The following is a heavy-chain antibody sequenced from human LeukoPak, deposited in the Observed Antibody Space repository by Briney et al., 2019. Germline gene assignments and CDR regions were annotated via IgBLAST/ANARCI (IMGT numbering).Heavy chain of an antibody. CDR2: VIPILGVA. D-gene: IGHD1-26*01. CDR1: VDTFSSYT. Sequence: RASVKVSCMASVDTFSSYTICWVRQAPGQGLEWVGRVIPILGVANYAQTFQGRVTITADKTTRTPFTEMRGPRAEAPAGYYCASRAKSGSYWAAAFDSWGQGTMVTVSS. J-gene: IGHJ3*02. CDR3: ASRAKSGSYWAAAFDS. V-gene: IGHV1-69*02.